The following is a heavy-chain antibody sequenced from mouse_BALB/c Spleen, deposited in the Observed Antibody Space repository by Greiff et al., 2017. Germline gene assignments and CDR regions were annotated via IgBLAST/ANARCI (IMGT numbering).Heavy chain of an antibody. J-gene: IGHJ3*01. CDR2: ISSGSSTI. D-gene: IGHD2-1*01. Sequence: EVQRVESGGGLVQPGGSRKLSCAASGFTFSSFGMHWVRQAPEKGLEWVAYISSGSSTIYYADTVKGRFTISRDNPKNTLFLQMTSLRSEDTAMYYCARGGGNYPFAYWGQGTLVTVSA. CDR3: ARGGGNYPFAY. CDR1: GFTFSSFG. V-gene: IGHV5-17*02.